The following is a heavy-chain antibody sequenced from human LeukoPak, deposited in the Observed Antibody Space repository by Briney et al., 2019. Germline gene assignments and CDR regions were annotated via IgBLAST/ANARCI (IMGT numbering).Heavy chain of an antibody. Sequence: ASVKVSCKASGYTFTGYHMHWVRQAPGQGLEWMGWINPNSGGTSYAQKFQGRVTMTRDTSISTAYMELSRLRSDDTAVYYCARDSSYDFWSGHYRGNNWFDPWGQGTLVTVSS. CDR3: ARDSSYDFWSGHYRGNNWFDP. D-gene: IGHD3-3*01. CDR2: INPNSGGT. CDR1: GYTFTGYH. J-gene: IGHJ5*02. V-gene: IGHV1-2*02.